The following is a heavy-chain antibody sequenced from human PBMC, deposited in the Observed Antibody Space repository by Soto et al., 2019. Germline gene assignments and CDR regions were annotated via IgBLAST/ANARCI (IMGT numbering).Heavy chain of an antibody. CDR2: IYYSGST. CDR1: GGPISSGGYY. D-gene: IGHD2-21*02. V-gene: IGHV4-31*03. J-gene: IGHJ5*02. Sequence: QVQLQESGPGLVKPSQTLSLTCTVSGGPISSGGYYWSWIRQHPGKGLEWIGYIYYSGSTYYNPSLKSRVNISVDTSKNQFSLKLSSVTAADTAVYYCARDNSVVTRNRLRENWFDPWGQGTLVTVSS. CDR3: ARDNSVVTRNRLRENWFDP.